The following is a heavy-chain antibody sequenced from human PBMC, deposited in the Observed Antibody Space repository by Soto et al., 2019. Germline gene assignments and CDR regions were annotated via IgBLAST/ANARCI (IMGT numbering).Heavy chain of an antibody. D-gene: IGHD3-3*01. CDR2: INPNSGGT. Sequence: ASVKVSCKASGYTFTGYYMHWVRQAPGQGLEWMGWINPNSGGTNYAQKFQGWVTMTRDTSISTAYMELSRLRSDDTAVYYCARDGPLYYDFWSGYYRAGGTYYFDYWGQGTLVTVSS. J-gene: IGHJ4*02. V-gene: IGHV1-2*04. CDR1: GYTFTGYY. CDR3: ARDGPLYYDFWSGYYRAGGTYYFDY.